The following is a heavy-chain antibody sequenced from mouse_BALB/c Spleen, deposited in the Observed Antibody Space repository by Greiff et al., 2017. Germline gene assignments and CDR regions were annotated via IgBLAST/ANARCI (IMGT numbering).Heavy chain of an antibody. D-gene: IGHD1-1*01. CDR1: GFSLTSYG. CDR2: IWAGGST. J-gene: IGHJ4*01. CDR3: ARGEDYYGSSGYAMDY. V-gene: IGHV2-9*02. Sequence: VMLVESGPGLVAPSQSLSITCTVSGFSLTSYGVHWVRQPPGRGLEWLGVIWAGGSTNYNSALMSRLSISKDNSKSQVFLKMNSLQTDDTAMYYCARGEDYYGSSGYAMDYWGQGTSVTVSS.